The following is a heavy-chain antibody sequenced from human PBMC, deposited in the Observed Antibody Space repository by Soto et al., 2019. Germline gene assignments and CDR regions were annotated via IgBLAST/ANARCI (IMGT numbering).Heavy chain of an antibody. CDR2: ISGDGNNA. Sequence: EVQLVESGGGIVQPGGSLRLSCAASGFTFSSFWMHWVRQAPGKGLVWASRISGDGNNAVYADSVKGRFTVSRDNAKNTLDLQMNSLTTDDTALYYCVRNRGTFLRDGVDFWGPGIMVTVSS. V-gene: IGHV3-74*01. CDR3: VRNRGTFLRDGVDF. D-gene: IGHD3-3*01. CDR1: GFTFSSFW. J-gene: IGHJ4*02.